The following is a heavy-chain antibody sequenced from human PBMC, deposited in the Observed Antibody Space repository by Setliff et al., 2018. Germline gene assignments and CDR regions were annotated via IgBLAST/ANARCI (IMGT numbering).Heavy chain of an antibody. Sequence: WASVKVSCKASGGTFSNYAITWVRQAPGQGLQWLGRFIPILGATNYAQNFQGRVTITADESTSTGYMELRSLRSDDTAVYYCARELRSPYWHLDSWGQGTQVTVSS. CDR2: FIPILGAT. D-gene: IGHD3-16*01. V-gene: IGHV1-69*13. J-gene: IGHJ5*01. CDR3: ARELRSPYWHLDS. CDR1: GGTFSNYA.